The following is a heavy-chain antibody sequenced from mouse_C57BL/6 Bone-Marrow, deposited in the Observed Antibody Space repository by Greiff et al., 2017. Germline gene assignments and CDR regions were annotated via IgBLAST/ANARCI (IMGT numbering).Heavy chain of an antibody. J-gene: IGHJ2*01. Sequence: VQLQQSGAELARPGASVKLSCKASGYTFTSSGISWVKQRTGQGLEWIGEIYPRSGNTYYNEKFKGKATLTAYKSSSTAYMELRSLTSEDSAVYFCARLELDYDDFDYWGQGTTLTVSS. CDR2: IYPRSGNT. V-gene: IGHV1-81*01. CDR1: GYTFTSSG. CDR3: ARLELDYDDFDY. D-gene: IGHD2-4*01.